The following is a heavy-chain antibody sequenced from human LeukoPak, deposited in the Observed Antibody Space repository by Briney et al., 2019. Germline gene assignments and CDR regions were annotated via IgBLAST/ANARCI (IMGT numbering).Heavy chain of an antibody. Sequence: GGSLRLSCAASGFTFRSYSMNWVRQAPGKGLEWVSSISSSSTYIYYADSVKGRFTISRDNAKNSLYLQMNSLRAEDTAVYYCARVGYYYDSSTYSDGFDMWGQGTMVTVSS. CDR2: ISSSSTYI. V-gene: IGHV3-21*01. CDR3: ARVGYYYDSSTYSDGFDM. CDR1: GFTFRSYS. J-gene: IGHJ3*02. D-gene: IGHD3-22*01.